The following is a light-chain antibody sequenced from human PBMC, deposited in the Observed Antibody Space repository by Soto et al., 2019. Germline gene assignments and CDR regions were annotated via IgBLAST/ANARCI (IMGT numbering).Light chain of an antibody. CDR2: SNN. CDR3: AAWDDSLSDVV. V-gene: IGLV1-44*01. Sequence: QSVLTQPPSASGTPGQRVTISCSGSSSNIGSNTVNWYQQLPGTAPKLLIYSNNQRPSGVPDRFSGPKSGTSASLAISGLQSEDEADYYCAAWDDSLSDVVFGGGTKVTVL. CDR1: SSNIGSNT. J-gene: IGLJ2*01.